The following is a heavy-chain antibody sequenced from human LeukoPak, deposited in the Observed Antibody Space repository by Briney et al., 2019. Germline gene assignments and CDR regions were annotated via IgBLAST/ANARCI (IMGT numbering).Heavy chain of an antibody. CDR2: ISSSSSYI. CDR3: ARVLGGAFDI. J-gene: IGHJ3*02. D-gene: IGHD2-8*01. Sequence: GGSLRLSCAASGFTFSSYSMNWVRQAPGKGLEWVSSISSSSSYIYYADSVRGRFTISRDNAKNSLYLQMNSLRAEDTAVYYCARVLGGAFDIWGQGTMVTVSS. CDR1: GFTFSSYS. V-gene: IGHV3-21*01.